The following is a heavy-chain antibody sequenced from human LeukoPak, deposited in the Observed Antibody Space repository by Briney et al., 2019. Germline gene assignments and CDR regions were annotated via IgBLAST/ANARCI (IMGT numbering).Heavy chain of an antibody. V-gene: IGHV3-23*01. Sequence: GGSLRLSCAGSGFTFSIHAMSWVRQAPGKGLEWVSTIGGGDTYYADSVKGRFTISRDESQRTVNLQMNSLRAEDTAVYYCARDLNDYVWGSYRPRDYFDYWGQGTLVTVSS. CDR1: GFTFSIHA. D-gene: IGHD3-16*02. J-gene: IGHJ4*02. CDR3: ARDLNDYVWGSYRPRDYFDY. CDR2: IGGGDT.